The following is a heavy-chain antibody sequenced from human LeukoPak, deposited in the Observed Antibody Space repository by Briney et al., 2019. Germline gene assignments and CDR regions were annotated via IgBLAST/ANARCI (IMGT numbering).Heavy chain of an antibody. Sequence: RSSVKVSCKASGGTFSSYTISWVRQAPGQGLEGMGRIIPILGIANYAQKFQGRVTITADKSTSTAYMELSSLRSEDTAVYYCARLADNWNDDFDYWGQGTLVTVSS. CDR3: ARLADNWNDDFDY. J-gene: IGHJ4*02. V-gene: IGHV1-69*02. D-gene: IGHD1-20*01. CDR1: GGTFSSYT. CDR2: IIPILGIA.